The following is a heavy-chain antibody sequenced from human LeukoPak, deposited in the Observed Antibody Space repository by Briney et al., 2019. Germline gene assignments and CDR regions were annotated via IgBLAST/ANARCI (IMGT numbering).Heavy chain of an antibody. J-gene: IGHJ4*02. CDR3: ARDEAAAGAYLDY. Sequence: SVKVSCKASGGTFSSYAISWVRQAPGQGLEWMGGIIPIFGTANYAQKFQGRVTITADESTSTAYMELSSLRSEDTAVYYCARDEAAAGAYLDYWGQGTLVTVSS. V-gene: IGHV1-69*13. D-gene: IGHD6-13*01. CDR1: GGTFSSYA. CDR2: IIPIFGTA.